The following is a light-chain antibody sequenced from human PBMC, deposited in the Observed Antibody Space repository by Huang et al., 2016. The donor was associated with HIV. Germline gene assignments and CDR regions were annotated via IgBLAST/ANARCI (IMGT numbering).Light chain of an antibody. V-gene: IGKV3-15*01. Sequence: EIVMTQSPATLSVSPGERATLSCRASQSVGRNLAWYQQKPGQAPRLLIYSASTRATGIPARFTGSGSGTEFTLTISSLQSEGFAIYYCQQYNNWPPVYTFGQGTKLEIK. CDR2: SAS. CDR3: QQYNNWPPVYT. CDR1: QSVGRN. J-gene: IGKJ2*01.